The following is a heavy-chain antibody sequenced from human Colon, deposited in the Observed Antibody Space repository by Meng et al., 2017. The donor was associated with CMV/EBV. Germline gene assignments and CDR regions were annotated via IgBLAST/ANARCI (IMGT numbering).Heavy chain of an antibody. J-gene: IGHJ4*02. CDR2: INPSGRST. D-gene: IGHD2-8*01. CDR3: VVTDCSDNVCYPAH. V-gene: IGHV1-46*01. CDR1: GYTFSSDI. Sequence: ASVKVSCKTSGYTFSSDIFHWVRLAPGQGLEWMGLINPSGRSTAYGQKFRGRVTMTKDTSTSTIYMEVGSLRSEDTAVYYCVVTDCSDNVCYPAHWGQGTQVTVSS.